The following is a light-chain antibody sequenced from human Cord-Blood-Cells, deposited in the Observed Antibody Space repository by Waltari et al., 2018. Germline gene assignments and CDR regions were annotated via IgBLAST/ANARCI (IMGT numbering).Light chain of an antibody. Sequence: QSALTQPASVSGSPGQSITISCTGTSSDVGGYNYVPWYQQHPGKAPKLMIYEVSNRPSGVSNRFSVSKAGNTASLTISGRQAEDEADYYCSSYTSSSTRVFGGGTKLTVL. CDR2: EVS. CDR3: SSYTSSSTRV. V-gene: IGLV2-14*01. CDR1: SSDVGGYNY. J-gene: IGLJ3*02.